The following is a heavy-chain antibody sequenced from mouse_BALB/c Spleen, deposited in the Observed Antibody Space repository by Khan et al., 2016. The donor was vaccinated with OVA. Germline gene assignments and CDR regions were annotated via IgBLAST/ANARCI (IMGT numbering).Heavy chain of an antibody. V-gene: IGHV2-6-1*01. CDR2: IWSDGST. CDR3: ARQPYYHYNIMDY. Sequence: QVQLKQSGPGLVAPSQSLSITCTISGFSLTNYGVHWVRQPPGKGLEWLVVIWSDGSTTYNSALKSRLTISKENSTTHAFLKMHSLQTDDTAMYCCARQPYYHYNIMDYWGQGASVTVSS. CDR1: GFSLTNYG. J-gene: IGHJ4*01. D-gene: IGHD2-10*01.